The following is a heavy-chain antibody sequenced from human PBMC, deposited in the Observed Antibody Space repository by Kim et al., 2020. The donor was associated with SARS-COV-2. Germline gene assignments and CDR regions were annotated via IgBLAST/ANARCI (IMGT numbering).Heavy chain of an antibody. J-gene: IGHJ4*02. CDR1: GFTFSSYA. Sequence: GGSLRLSCAASGFTFSSYAMTWVRQAPGKGLEWVSAISGSGGTTYYADSVKGRFTISSDNSKKTLYLQMNSLRAEDTAVYYCAKVRLSSTTPLDCWGQGTLVTVSS. D-gene: IGHD2-2*01. CDR3: AKVRLSSTTPLDC. V-gene: IGHV3-23*01. CDR2: ISGSGGTT.